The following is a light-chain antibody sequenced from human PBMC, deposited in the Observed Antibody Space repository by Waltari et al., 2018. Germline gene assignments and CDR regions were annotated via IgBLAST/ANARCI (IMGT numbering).Light chain of an antibody. CDR3: QQYNNWSAT. J-gene: IGKJ1*01. Sequence: EIVMTQSPAPLSVSPGERATLSCRASQSVSSNLAWYQQKPGQAPRLLIYGASTRATGIPARFSGSGSGTEFTLTISSLQSEDFAVYYCQQYNNWSATFGQGTKVEIK. V-gene: IGKV3-15*01. CDR1: QSVSSN. CDR2: GAS.